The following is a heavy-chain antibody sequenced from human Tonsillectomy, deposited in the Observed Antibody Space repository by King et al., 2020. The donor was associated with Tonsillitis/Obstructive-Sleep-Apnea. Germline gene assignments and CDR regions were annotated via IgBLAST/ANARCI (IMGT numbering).Heavy chain of an antibody. CDR1: GGSISSSSYY. V-gene: IGHV4-39*01. J-gene: IGHJ4*02. CDR3: ASPDPYGDYVDY. Sequence: QLQESGPGLVKPSETLSLTCTVSGGSISSSSYYWAWIRQPPGKGLEWIGTIYYSGGTFYNPSLKSRVTISVDTSRNQVSLKLSSVTAADTAVYYCASPDPYGDYVDYWGQGALVTVSS. D-gene: IGHD4-17*01. CDR2: IYYSGGT.